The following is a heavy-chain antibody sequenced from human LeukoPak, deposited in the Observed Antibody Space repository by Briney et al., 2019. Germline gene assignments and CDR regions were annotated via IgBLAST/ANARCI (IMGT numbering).Heavy chain of an antibody. D-gene: IGHD3-16*01. CDR3: ARDPLGRYSGWRF. Sequence: PGGSLRLSCAASGFSFTDYLMSGVRQAPGKGPEWVAHLNEDGSRIVYLDSVEGACTISRENTKNSLFLKMNRLRAEDTAVYYCARDPLGRYSGWRFWGQGPLVTVSS. J-gene: IGHJ4*02. V-gene: IGHV3-7*04. CDR2: LNEDGSRI. CDR1: GFSFTDYL.